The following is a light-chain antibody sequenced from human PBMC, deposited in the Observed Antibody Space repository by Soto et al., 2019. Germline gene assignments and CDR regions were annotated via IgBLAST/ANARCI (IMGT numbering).Light chain of an antibody. V-gene: IGLV2-14*01. CDR3: NSYTTSYTYV. J-gene: IGLJ1*01. Sequence: QSVLTQPASVSGSPGQSITISCTGTSSDVGTYNRVSWYQQPPGTAPKLIIYEVRNRPSGVSNRFSGSKSGNTAYLTISGLQAEDEADYFCNSYTTSYTYVFGTGTKATVL. CDR2: EVR. CDR1: SSDVGTYNR.